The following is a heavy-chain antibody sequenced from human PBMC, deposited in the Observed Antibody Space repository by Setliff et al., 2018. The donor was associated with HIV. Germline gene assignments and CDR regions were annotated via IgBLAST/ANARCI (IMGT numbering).Heavy chain of an antibody. J-gene: IGHJ6*03. V-gene: IGHV3-30*01. CDR3: ARDPGYSSGRYGLYYYYYMDV. CDR1: GFTFRTFA. D-gene: IGHD6-19*01. Sequence: GGSLRLSCVASGFTFRTFAMHWVRQAPGKGLEWVSVITYDGSRTYYADSVKGRFTVSRDNSKSTLYLQMDSLPAEDTAVYYCARDPGYSSGRYGLYYYYYMDVWGKGTTVTVSS. CDR2: ITYDGSRT.